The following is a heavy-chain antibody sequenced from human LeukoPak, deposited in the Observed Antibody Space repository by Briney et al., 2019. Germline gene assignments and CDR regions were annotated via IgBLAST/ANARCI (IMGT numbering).Heavy chain of an antibody. J-gene: IGHJ4*02. CDR3: ARPDGRGWDALDY. CDR1: GYTFTSYG. Sequence: ASVKVSCKTSGYTFTSYGISWVRQAPGQGLEWMGWISTYNANTNYAQKLQGRVTVTTDTSTSTAYMELRSLRSDDTAVYYCARPDGRGWDALDYWGQGTLVTVSS. V-gene: IGHV1-18*01. D-gene: IGHD6-19*01. CDR2: ISTYNANT.